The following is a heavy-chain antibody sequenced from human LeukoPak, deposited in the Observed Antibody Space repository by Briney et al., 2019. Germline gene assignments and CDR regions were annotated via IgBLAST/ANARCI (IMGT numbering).Heavy chain of an antibody. CDR2: INPNSGGT. CDR3: ARGATAGRFSLRPTGAYYMDV. Sequence: GASVKVSCKASGYTFTSYAMNWVRQAPGQGLEWMGWINPNSGGTNCAQKFQGRVTMTRDTSINTAYMELSSLRFDDTAVYYCARGATAGRFSLRPTGAYYMDVWGKGTTVTVSS. V-gene: IGHV1-2*02. D-gene: IGHD6-13*01. J-gene: IGHJ6*03. CDR1: GYTFTSYA.